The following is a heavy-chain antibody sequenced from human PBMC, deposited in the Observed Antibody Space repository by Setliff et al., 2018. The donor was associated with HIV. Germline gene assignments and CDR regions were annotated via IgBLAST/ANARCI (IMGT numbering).Heavy chain of an antibody. CDR3: ARHPEGIAAAGAFDY. J-gene: IGHJ4*02. D-gene: IGHD6-13*01. CDR2: IYTSGST. CDR1: GGSISSYY. V-gene: IGHV4-4*07. Sequence: KSSETLSLTCSVSGGSISSYYWSWIRQPAGKGLEWIGRIYTSGSTNYNPSLKSRVTISVDTSKNQFSLKLSSVTAADTAVYYCARHPEGIAAAGAFDYWGQGTLVTVSS.